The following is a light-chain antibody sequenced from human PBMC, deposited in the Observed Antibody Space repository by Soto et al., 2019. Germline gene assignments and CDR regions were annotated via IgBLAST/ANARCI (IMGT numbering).Light chain of an antibody. CDR2: QAS. Sequence: DIQMTQSPSALSASVGDRVSVTCRASQNINNWLAWYQQKPGKAPKLLIYQASSLENGVPSRFSGSGSGTVFTLPTTSLRPDNFEIISAHKFTLYSRYPFGKGPSWRS. CDR3: HKFTLYSRYP. V-gene: IGKV1-5*03. J-gene: IGKJ2*01. CDR1: QNINNW.